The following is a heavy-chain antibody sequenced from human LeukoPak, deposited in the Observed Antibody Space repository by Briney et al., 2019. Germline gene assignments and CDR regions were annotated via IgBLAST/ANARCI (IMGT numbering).Heavy chain of an antibody. CDR2: INPNSGGT. J-gene: IGHJ6*03. V-gene: IGHV1-2*06. Sequence: GASVKVSCKASGYTFTGYYMHWVRQAPGQGLEWMGRINPNSGGTNYAQKFQGRGTMTRDRSVSTAYMELSRLRSDETAVYYCATVDTAMTKIVAYYYMDVWGKGTTVTVSS. D-gene: IGHD5-18*01. CDR1: GYTFTGYY. CDR3: ATVDTAMTKIVAYYYMDV.